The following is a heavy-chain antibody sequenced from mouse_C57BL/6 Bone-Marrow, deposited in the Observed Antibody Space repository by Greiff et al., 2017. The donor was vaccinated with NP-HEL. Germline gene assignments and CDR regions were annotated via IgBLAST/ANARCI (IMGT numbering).Heavy chain of an antibody. CDR1: GFNIKDDY. D-gene: IGHD1-1*01. Sequence: EVKLEESGAELVRPGASVKLSCTASGFNIKDDYMHWVKQRPEQGLEWIGWIDPENGDTEYASKFQGKATITADNSSNTAYLQLSSLTSEDTAVYYCTTFILAWFAYWGQGTLVTVSA. V-gene: IGHV14-4*01. CDR3: TTFILAWFAY. J-gene: IGHJ3*01. CDR2: IDPENGDT.